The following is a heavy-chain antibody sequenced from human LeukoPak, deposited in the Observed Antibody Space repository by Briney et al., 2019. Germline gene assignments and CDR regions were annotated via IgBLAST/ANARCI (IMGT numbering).Heavy chain of an antibody. Sequence: SETLSLTCAVYGGSFSGYYWSWIRQPPGKGLEWIGEINHSGSTNYNPSLKSRVTISVDTSKNQFSLKLSSVPAADTAVYYCARSSSHYDFWSGYYFDAFDIWGQGTMVTVSS. J-gene: IGHJ3*02. CDR3: ARSSSHYDFWSGYYFDAFDI. D-gene: IGHD3-3*01. V-gene: IGHV4-34*01. CDR1: GGSFSGYY. CDR2: INHSGST.